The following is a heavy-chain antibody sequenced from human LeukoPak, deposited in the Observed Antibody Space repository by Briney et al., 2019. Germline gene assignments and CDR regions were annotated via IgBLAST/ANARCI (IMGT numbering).Heavy chain of an antibody. D-gene: IGHD3-10*01. CDR1: GYTFTTYA. CDR3: ARIPGSITMVRGVGH. V-gene: IGHV1-18*01. CDR2: NSGYNGNT. J-gene: IGHJ4*02. Sequence: ASVKVSCKASGYTFTTYAINWVRQAPGQGLEWMGWNSGYNGNTQSAQKFQGRLTMTTDTATSTAYMELRSLRSDDTAIYYCARIPGSITMVRGVGHWGQGTLVTVSS.